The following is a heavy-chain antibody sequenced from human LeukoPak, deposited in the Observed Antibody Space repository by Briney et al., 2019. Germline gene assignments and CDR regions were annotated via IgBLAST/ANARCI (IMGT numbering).Heavy chain of an antibody. J-gene: IGHJ4*02. CDR1: GFTFSSYA. D-gene: IGHD2-15*01. CDR2: ISGSGGNT. Sequence: GGSLRLSCAVSGFTFSSYAMSWVRQAPGQGLEWVSAISGSGGNTYYADSVKGRFTISRDNSKNTLYLQMNSLRADDTAVYYCAKDLTRTVVVIAATFDYWGQGTLVTVSS. V-gene: IGHV3-23*01. CDR3: AKDLTRTVVVIAATFDY.